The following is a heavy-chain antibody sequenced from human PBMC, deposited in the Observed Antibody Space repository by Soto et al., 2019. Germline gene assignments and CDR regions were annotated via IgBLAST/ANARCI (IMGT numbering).Heavy chain of an antibody. CDR1: GYTFTSYA. D-gene: IGHD3-22*01. V-gene: IGHV1-3*05. CDR3: AVGPYDSSGYYRLKGNWFDP. J-gene: IGHJ5*02. Sequence: QVQLVQSGAEEKKPGASVKVSCKASGYTFTSYAMHWVRQAPGQRLEWMGWINAGNGNTKYSQKFQGRVTITRDTSXXTXYXXLSSLRSEDTAVYYCAVGPYDSSGYYRLKGNWFDPWGQGTLVTVSS. CDR2: INAGNGNT.